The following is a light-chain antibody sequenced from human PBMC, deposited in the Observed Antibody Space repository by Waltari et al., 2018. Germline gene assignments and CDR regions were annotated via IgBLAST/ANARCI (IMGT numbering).Light chain of an antibody. CDR2: PDN. V-gene: IGLV1-47*02. Sequence: QSVLTQPPSASGTPGQRVAISCSGSSYNIGSTYVDWYQQLPGTAPKLLIYPDNQRPSGVPDRFSDSKSGTSASLAISGLRSEDEADYYCAAWDDSVSAMVFGGGTKLTVL. J-gene: IGLJ2*01. CDR1: SYNIGSTY. CDR3: AAWDDSVSAMV.